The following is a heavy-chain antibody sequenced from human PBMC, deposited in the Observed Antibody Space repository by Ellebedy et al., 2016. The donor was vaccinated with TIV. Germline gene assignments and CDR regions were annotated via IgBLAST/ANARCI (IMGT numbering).Heavy chain of an antibody. V-gene: IGHV4-34*01. CDR1: GESFTAYY. CDR3: AGTRGYGYVY. J-gene: IGHJ4*02. CDR2: ISHSGSG. D-gene: IGHD5-18*01. Sequence: MPSETLSLTCAVHGESFTAYYWTWVRQSPEKGLEWLGEISHSGSGNYNPSLESRLTISVDKSSNQFSLKLSYVTAADTAVYYRAGTRGYGYVYWGLGTLVTVSS.